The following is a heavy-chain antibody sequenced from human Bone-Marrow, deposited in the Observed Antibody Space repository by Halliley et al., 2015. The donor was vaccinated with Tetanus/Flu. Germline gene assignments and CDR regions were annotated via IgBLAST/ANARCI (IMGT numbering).Heavy chain of an antibody. D-gene: IGHD3-9*01. J-gene: IGHJ3*01. Sequence: LEWLSLVYWDGDTRYSPSLKNRLTITGDSSENQVVLTMTNMDPVDTATYYCAVRLGIDYLNAFNFWGQGTMVTVSA. V-gene: IGHV2-5*02. CDR3: AVRLGIDYLNAFNF. CDR2: VYWDGDT.